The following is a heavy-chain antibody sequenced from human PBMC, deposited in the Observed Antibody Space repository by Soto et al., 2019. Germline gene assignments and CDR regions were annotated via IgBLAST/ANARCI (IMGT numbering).Heavy chain of an antibody. Sequence: TLSLSCPVSGGSIRSGSHYWSWIRQHPGKGLEWIGYIDYSWSTYYNPSLKSRITISISTSKNQFSLKLTSVTAADTDVYYWAREGGDGIDYWGQGTLVTVSS. CDR2: IDYSWST. J-gene: IGHJ4*02. D-gene: IGHD3-16*01. CDR1: GGSIRSGSHY. CDR3: AREGGDGIDY. V-gene: IGHV4-31*03.